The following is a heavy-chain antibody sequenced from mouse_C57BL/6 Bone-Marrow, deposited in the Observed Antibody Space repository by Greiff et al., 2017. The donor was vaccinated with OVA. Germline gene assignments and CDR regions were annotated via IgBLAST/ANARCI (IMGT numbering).Heavy chain of an antibody. CDR1: GFTFSSYG. CDR3: ARDDYLYYAMDY. J-gene: IGHJ4*01. V-gene: IGHV5-6*01. D-gene: IGHD2-4*01. CDR2: ISSGGSYT. Sequence: EVQLQQSGGDLVKPGGSLKLSCAASGFTFSSYGMSWVRQTPDKRLEWVATISSGGSYTYYPDSVKGRFTISRDNAKNTLYLQMSSLKSEDTAMYYCARDDYLYYAMDYWGQGTSVTVSS.